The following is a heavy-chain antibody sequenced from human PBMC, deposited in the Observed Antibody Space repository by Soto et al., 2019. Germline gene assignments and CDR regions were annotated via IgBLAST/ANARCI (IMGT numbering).Heavy chain of an antibody. D-gene: IGHD3-3*01. CDR1: GYTSTAYG. Sequence: GASVKVSCKASGYTSTAYGIHWVRQAPGQRLEWMGWINTGNGHTKYSQKFQGRVTITRDTSARTAYMELNSLRSEDTAVYYCASRGYDFWSGLDPWGQGTLVTVSS. J-gene: IGHJ5*02. CDR3: ASRGYDFWSGLDP. CDR2: INTGNGHT. V-gene: IGHV1-3*04.